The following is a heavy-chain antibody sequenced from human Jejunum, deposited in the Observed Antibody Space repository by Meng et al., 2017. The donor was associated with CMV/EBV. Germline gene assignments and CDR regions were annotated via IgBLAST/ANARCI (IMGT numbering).Heavy chain of an antibody. CDR3: DASDY. Sequence: SLRLSWAASGFRFRNFDMSWARQAPGKGLEWVATITGSGSRTHYADSVKGRFTISRDNSKNTLYLQINSLRVEDTAIYYCDASDYWGQGTQVTSPQ. V-gene: IGHV3-23*01. J-gene: IGHJ4*02. D-gene: IGHD6-6*01. CDR1: GFRFRNFD. CDR2: ITGSGSRT.